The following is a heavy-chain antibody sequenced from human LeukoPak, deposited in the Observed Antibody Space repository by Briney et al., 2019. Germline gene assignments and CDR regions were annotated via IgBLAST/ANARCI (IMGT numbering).Heavy chain of an antibody. D-gene: IGHD2-21*02. CDR2: MNPNSGKT. J-gene: IGHJ2*01. CDR3: ARRQVVTAANWYFDL. Sequence: GASVTVSCKASGYTFTSYDINWVRQATGQGLEWMGWMNPNSGKTGYAQKFQGRVTMTRNTSISTAYMELSSLRSEDTAVYYCARRQVVTAANWYFDLWGRGTLVTVSS. V-gene: IGHV1-8*01. CDR1: GYTFTSYD.